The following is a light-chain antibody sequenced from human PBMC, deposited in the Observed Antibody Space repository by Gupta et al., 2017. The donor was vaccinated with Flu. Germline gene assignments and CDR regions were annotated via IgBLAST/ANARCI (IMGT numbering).Light chain of an antibody. V-gene: IGLV2-14*01. CDR3: ASFTTSSTVV. Sequence: QSALTQPASVSGSPGQSITISCTGTSSDVGGYNFVSWYQQYPGKAPKLLIYEVTNRPSGISDRFSGSRSGNTASLTISGLQAEDETDDYCASFTTSSTVVFGGGTKLTVL. J-gene: IGLJ2*01. CDR1: SSDVGGYNF. CDR2: EVT.